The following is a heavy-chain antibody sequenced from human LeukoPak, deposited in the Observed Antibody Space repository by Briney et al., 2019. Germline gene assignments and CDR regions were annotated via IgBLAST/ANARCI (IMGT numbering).Heavy chain of an antibody. CDR3: ARDRPPRCTNGVCYEYSEREFDY. CDR1: GYSFASYA. Sequence: ASVKVSCKASGYSFASYAMHWVRQAPGQRLEWMGWINPGNGNTKYSQKFQGRVTITRDTSASTAYMGLSSLRSEDTAVYYCARDRPPRCTNGVCYEYSEREFDYWGQGTLVTVSS. V-gene: IGHV1-3*01. J-gene: IGHJ4*02. D-gene: IGHD2-8*01. CDR2: INPGNGNT.